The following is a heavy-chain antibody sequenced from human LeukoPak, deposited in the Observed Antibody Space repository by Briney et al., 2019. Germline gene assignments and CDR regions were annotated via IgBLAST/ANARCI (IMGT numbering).Heavy chain of an antibody. V-gene: IGHV1-69*06. CDR2: IIPIFGTA. CDR1: GGTFSSYA. J-gene: IGHJ4*02. D-gene: IGHD6-19*01. CDR3: ARGYSSGWLAY. Sequence: ASVKVSCKASGGTFSSYAISWVRQAPGQGLEWMGGIIPIFGTANYAQKFQGRVTITADKSTSTAYMELSSLRSEDTAVCYCARGYSSGWLAYWGQGTLVTVSS.